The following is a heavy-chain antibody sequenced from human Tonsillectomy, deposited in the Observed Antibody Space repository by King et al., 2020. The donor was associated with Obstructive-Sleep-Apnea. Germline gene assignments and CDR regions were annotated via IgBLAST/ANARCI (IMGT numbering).Heavy chain of an antibody. J-gene: IGHJ6*02. CDR3: ARVVSATALSSYYYYGMDV. V-gene: IGHV4-30-4*01. Sequence: VQLQESGPGLVKPSQTLSLTCTVSGGSISSGDYYWSWIRQPPGKGLEWIGYIYYSGSTYYNPSLESRVTISVDTSKNQFSLKLSSVTAAATAGYYRARVVSATALSSYYYYGMDVWGQGTTVTVSS. D-gene: IGHD2-21*02. CDR2: IYYSGST. CDR1: GGSISSGDYY.